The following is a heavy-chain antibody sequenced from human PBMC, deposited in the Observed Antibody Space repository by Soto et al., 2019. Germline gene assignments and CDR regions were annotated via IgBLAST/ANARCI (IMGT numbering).Heavy chain of an antibody. CDR1: GFTFSSYA. V-gene: IGHV3-33*01. CDR3: ARGQLPAATTYFDF. CDR2: IWFDGSNK. Sequence: GGSLILSCAASGFTFSSYAIHWVRQAPGKGLEWVAIIWFDGSNKYYADSVKGRFSISRDNSKNTLFLQMDSLRAEDTAVYYCARGQLPAATTYFDFWGQGTLVTVSS. D-gene: IGHD2-15*01. J-gene: IGHJ4*02.